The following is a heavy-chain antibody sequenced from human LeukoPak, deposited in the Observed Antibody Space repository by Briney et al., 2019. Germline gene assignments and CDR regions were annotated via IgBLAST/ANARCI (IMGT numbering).Heavy chain of an antibody. CDR3: ARRRMIVVVNNWFDP. D-gene: IGHD3-22*01. CDR1: GGSFSGYY. V-gene: IGHV4-34*01. Sequence: LSEPLSLTCAVYGGSFSGYYWSWIRQPPGKGLEWIREINHSGSTNYNPSLKSRVTISVDTSKNQFSLKLSSVTAADTAVYYCARRRMIVVVNNWFDPWGQGTLVTVSS. CDR2: INHSGST. J-gene: IGHJ5*02.